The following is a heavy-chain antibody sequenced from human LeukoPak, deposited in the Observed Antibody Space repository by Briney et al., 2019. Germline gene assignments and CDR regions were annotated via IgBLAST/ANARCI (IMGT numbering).Heavy chain of an antibody. Sequence: ASETLSLTCTVSGGSINSFYWSWIRQSPGKELDWIGNIYYSGNTNYNPSLQSRVTISVDTSKRQFSLKLTSVTAADTAIYYRARVEGVVRGLSPPSIKSRVYFDYWGQGILVTVSS. CDR3: ARVEGVVRGLSPPSIKSRVYFDY. V-gene: IGHV4-59*01. CDR2: IYYSGNT. D-gene: IGHD3-10*01. CDR1: GGSINSFY. J-gene: IGHJ4*02.